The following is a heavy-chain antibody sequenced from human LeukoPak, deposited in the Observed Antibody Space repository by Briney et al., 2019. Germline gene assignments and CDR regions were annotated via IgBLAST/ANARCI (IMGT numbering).Heavy chain of an antibody. V-gene: IGHV4-59*02. CDR2: IYYSGST. D-gene: IGHD3-10*01. CDR1: GGSVSSYY. J-gene: IGHJ4*02. Sequence: PSETLSLTCTVSGGSVSSYYWSWIRQPPGKGLEWIGYIYYSGSTDYNPSLKSRVTISVDTSKNQFSRKLSSVTAADTAVYYCARGVFGEYPFDYWGQGTLVTVSS. CDR3: ARGVFGEYPFDY.